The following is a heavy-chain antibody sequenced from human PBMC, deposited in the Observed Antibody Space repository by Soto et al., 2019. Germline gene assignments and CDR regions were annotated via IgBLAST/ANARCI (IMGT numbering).Heavy chain of an antibody. CDR1: GGSISSYY. Sequence: PSETLSLTCTVSGGSISSYYWSWIRQPPGKGLEWIGYIYYSGSTNYNPSLKSRVTISVDTSKNQFSLKLSSVTAADTAVYYCARDRNWNYGNWFDPWGQGTLVTVS. D-gene: IGHD1-7*01. J-gene: IGHJ5*02. V-gene: IGHV4-59*01. CDR2: IYYSGST. CDR3: ARDRNWNYGNWFDP.